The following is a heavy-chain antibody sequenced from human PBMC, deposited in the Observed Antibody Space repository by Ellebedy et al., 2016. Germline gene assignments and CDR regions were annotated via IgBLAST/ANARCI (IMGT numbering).Heavy chain of an antibody. V-gene: IGHV3-7*01. J-gene: IGHJ4*02. CDR1: GSTLSRYW. Sequence: GGSLRLSCAASGSTLSRYWMSWFRQAPGKGLEWAANIKQDGSQIQYVDSVKGRFTISRDNAKNSLYLQMNSLRAEDTAMYYCAGGSGWLCDQWGQGTLVTVSS. CDR3: AGGSGWLCDQ. D-gene: IGHD6-19*01. CDR2: IKQDGSQI.